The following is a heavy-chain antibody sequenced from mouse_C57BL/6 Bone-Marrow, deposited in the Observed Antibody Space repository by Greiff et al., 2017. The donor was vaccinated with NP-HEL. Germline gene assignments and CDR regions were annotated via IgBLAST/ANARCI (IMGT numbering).Heavy chain of an antibody. V-gene: IGHV12-3*01. CDR3: AGHYRWYFDV. CDR2: ITHSGET. Sequence: VKLQESGPGLVKPSQSLFLTCSITGFPITSGYYWIWIRQSPGKPLEWMGYITHSGETFYNPSLQSPISITRETSKNQFFLQLNSVTTEDTAMYYCAGHYRWYFDVWGTGTTVTVSS. J-gene: IGHJ1*03. CDR1: GFPITSGYY.